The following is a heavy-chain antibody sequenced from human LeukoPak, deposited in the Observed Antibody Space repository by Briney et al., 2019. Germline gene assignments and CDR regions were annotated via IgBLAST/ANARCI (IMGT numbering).Heavy chain of an antibody. Sequence: GGSLRLSCAASGFTFSDYYMSWIRQAPGKGLEWVSYISSSGSTIDYADSVKGRFTISRDNAKNSLYLQMNSLRAEDTAVYYCASKRIYYDSSHDYWGQGTLVTVSS. V-gene: IGHV3-11*01. D-gene: IGHD3-22*01. CDR2: ISSSGSTI. CDR3: ASKRIYYDSSHDY. J-gene: IGHJ4*02. CDR1: GFTFSDYY.